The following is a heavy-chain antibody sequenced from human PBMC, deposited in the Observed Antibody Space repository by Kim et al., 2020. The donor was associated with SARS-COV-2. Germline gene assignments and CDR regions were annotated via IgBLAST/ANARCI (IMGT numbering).Heavy chain of an antibody. Sequence: GGSLRLSCAASGLTFRNYGMSWVRQAPGKGLEWVSAISSRGGNTYYADSVKGRFTISRDNSKNTLYLQMKRLRVDDTALYFCAKVQGALVLDADEGFDVWDQGNVDSVSS. CDR3: AKVQGALVLDADEGFDV. CDR2: ISSRGGNT. V-gene: IGHV3-23*01. D-gene: IGHD2-15*01. J-gene: IGHJ3*01. CDR1: GLTFRNYG.